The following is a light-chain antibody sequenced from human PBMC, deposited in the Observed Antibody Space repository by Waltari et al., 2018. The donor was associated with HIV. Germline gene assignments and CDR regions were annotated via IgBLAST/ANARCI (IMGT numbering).Light chain of an antibody. CDR3: SSCTLHNTVI. V-gene: IGLV2-14*03. Sequence: QSALTQPASVSGSPGQSITISCAGTGAEIGAYNYVAWYQKLPDSVPKLIIYDVTSRPSGISDRFSASKSGNAASLTISGLQAEDEADYYCSSCTLHNTVIFGGGTKVTVL. CDR1: GAEIGAYNY. J-gene: IGLJ2*01. CDR2: DVT.